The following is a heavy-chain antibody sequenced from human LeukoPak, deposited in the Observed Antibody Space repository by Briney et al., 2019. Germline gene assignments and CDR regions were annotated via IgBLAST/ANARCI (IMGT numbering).Heavy chain of an antibody. CDR3: ARAVDSGYDFWSGYPVDY. Sequence: ASVKVSCKASGYTFTGYYMHWVRQAPGQGLEWMGWINPNSGGTNYAQKFQGRVTMTRDTSISTAYMELSRLRPDDTAVYYCARAVDSGYDFWSGYPVDYWGQGTLVTVSS. V-gene: IGHV1-2*02. CDR1: GYTFTGYY. CDR2: INPNSGGT. D-gene: IGHD3-3*01. J-gene: IGHJ4*02.